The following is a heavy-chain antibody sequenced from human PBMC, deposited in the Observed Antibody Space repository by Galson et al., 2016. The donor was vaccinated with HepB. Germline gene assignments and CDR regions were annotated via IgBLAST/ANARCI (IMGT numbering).Heavy chain of an antibody. CDR3: SRGGGMYYSMDV. D-gene: IGHD3-16*01. V-gene: IGHV3-21*01. J-gene: IGHJ6*02. CDR2: ISSSSDYI. CDR1: GFTFTSYS. Sequence: SLRLSCAASGFTFTSYSMNWVRQAPGKGLEWVSSISSSSDYIYYSDSVRGRVTISRDNARNSLYLRMDSLRAEDTAVYFCSRGGGMYYSMDVWGQGTVVT.